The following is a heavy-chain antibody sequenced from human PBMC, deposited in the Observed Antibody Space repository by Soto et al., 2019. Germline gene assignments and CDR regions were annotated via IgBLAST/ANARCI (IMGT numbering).Heavy chain of an antibody. V-gene: IGHV3-9*01. CDR2: ISWNSGSI. J-gene: IGHJ4*02. CDR3: AKAFPVDILSTRFDY. Sequence: EVQLVESGGGLGQPCRSLRLSCSASGFTFGYYAIHWVRPAPGKGLGVVSGISWNSGSIGYADSVKGRFTISRDNAKNSLYLQMNSLRAEDTALYYCAKAFPVDILSTRFDYWGQGTLVTVSS. D-gene: IGHD3-9*01. CDR1: GFTFGYYA.